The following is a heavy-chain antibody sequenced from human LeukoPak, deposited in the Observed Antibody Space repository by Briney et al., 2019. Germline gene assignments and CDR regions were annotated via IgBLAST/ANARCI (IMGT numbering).Heavy chain of an antibody. V-gene: IGHV5-51*01. D-gene: IGHD6-13*01. CDR1: GYTFTNYW. CDR3: VILVDSSSWPDI. J-gene: IGHJ4*02. Sequence: GESLKISCQSSGYTFTNYWIGWVRQMPGKGLEWMGIIYPGDSDTRYSPSFQGQVTISADKSIGTAFLQWSSLKASDTAMYYCVILVDSSSWPDIWGQGTLVTVSS. CDR2: IYPGDSDT.